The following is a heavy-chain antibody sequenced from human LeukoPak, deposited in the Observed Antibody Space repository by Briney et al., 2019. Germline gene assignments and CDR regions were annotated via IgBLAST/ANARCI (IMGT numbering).Heavy chain of an antibody. D-gene: IGHD7-27*01. CDR2: THYDGNNQ. CDR3: ANLMLGRSLLTPFDY. Sequence: PGGSLRLSRAASGFTFSSYAMHWVRQAPGKGLEWVAFTHYDGNNQYYADSVKGRFTISRDNSKNTLYLQMNSLRAEDTALYYCANLMLGRSLLTPFDYWGQGSLVTVSS. CDR1: GFTFSSYA. J-gene: IGHJ4*02. V-gene: IGHV3-30*04.